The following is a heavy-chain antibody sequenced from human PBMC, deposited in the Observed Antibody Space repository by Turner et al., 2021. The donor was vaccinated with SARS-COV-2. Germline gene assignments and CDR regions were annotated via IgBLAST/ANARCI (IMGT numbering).Heavy chain of an antibody. CDR1: GFTFSRYG. CDR2: IWYDGRNK. D-gene: IGHD5-12*01. J-gene: IGHJ4*02. V-gene: IGHV3-33*01. CDR3: ARDGGYSGYAYFDY. Sequence: QVQLVESGGGVVQTGRSLRLSCAASGFTFSRYGMHWVSQAPGKGLEWVAVIWYDGRNKYYADSVKGRFTISRDNSKNTLYLQMNSLRAEDTAVYYCARDGGYSGYAYFDYWGQGTLVTVSS.